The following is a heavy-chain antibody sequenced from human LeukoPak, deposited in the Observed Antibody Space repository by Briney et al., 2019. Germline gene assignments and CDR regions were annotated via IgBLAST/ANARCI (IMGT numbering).Heavy chain of an antibody. CDR1: RFTFSNYG. CDR3: AKDDYYDTSGYRD. Sequence: GGSLRLSCAASRFTFSNYGMHWVRQAPGKGLEGVAFIKYDGSNKYYADSVKGRFTISRDNSKNTLFLQMNSLRAEDTAVYYCAKDDYYDTSGYRDWGQGTLVTVSS. D-gene: IGHD3-22*01. V-gene: IGHV3-30*02. CDR2: IKYDGSNK. J-gene: IGHJ4*02.